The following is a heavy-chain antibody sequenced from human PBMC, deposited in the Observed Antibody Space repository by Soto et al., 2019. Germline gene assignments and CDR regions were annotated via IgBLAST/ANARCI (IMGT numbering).Heavy chain of an antibody. V-gene: IGHV1-18*01. J-gene: IGHJ4*01. D-gene: IGHD3-9*01. Sequence: ASVKVSWKASGYTFSSYGITWIRQAPGQVLECMGWLSAYTGNIHYAQKLQDRVTMTTXPXPSXAXMKLXSLRSADTAVYYCSRVEDYFDGRDFGYWG. CDR1: GYTFSSYG. CDR2: LSAYTGNI. CDR3: SRVEDYFDGRDFGY.